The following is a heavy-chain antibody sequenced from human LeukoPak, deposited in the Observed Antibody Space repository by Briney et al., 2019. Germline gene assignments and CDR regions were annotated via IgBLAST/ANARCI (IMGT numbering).Heavy chain of an antibody. CDR2: ISGSNNYI. CDR3: ARGYTHGLDV. V-gene: IGHV3-21*01. J-gene: IGHJ6*02. D-gene: IGHD5-18*01. CDR1: GFTFSSYI. Sequence: GGSLRLSCAASGFTFSSYIMNWVRQAPGKGLEWVPSISGSNNYIYYADSVKGRFTISRDNAKNSLYLQMNSLRADDTAVYYCARGYTHGLDVWGQGTTVTVSS.